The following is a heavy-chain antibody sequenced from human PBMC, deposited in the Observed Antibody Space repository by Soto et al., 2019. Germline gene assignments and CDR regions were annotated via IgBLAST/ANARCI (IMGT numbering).Heavy chain of an antibody. D-gene: IGHD2-2*01. V-gene: IGHV1-18*01. CDR3: ARDSCSSTSCYLHYYYGMDV. Sequence: ASVKVSCKASGYTFTSYGISGVRQATGQGLEWMGWISAYNGNTNYAQKLQGRVTMTTDTSTSTAYMELRSLRSDDTAVYYCARDSCSSTSCYLHYYYGMDVWGQGTTVTVS. J-gene: IGHJ6*02. CDR2: ISAYNGNT. CDR1: GYTFTSYG.